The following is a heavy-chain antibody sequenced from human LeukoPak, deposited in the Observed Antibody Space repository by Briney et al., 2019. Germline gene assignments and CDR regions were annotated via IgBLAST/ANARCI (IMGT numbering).Heavy chain of an antibody. CDR3: ARGIMNYDLRVRNYYYYMDV. CDR2: IYTSGST. D-gene: IGHD3-3*01. CDR1: GGSISSYY. Sequence: KPSETLSLTCTVSGGSISSYYWSWIRQPPGKGLEWIGRIYTSGSTNYNPSLKSRVTMSVDTSKNQFSLKLSSVTAADTAVYYCARGIMNYDLRVRNYYYYMDVWGKGTTVTVSS. J-gene: IGHJ6*03. V-gene: IGHV4-4*07.